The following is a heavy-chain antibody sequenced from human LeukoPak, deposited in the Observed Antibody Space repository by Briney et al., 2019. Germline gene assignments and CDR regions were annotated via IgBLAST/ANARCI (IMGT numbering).Heavy chain of an antibody. CDR1: GGSISSSSYY. Sequence: TSETLSLTCTVSGGSISSSSYYWGWIRQPPGKGLEWIGSIYYSGSTYYNPSLKSRVTISVDTSKNQFSLKLSSVTAADTAVYYCARVAAYCGGDCYPEYFQHWGQGTLVTVSS. CDR2: IYYSGST. D-gene: IGHD2-21*02. J-gene: IGHJ1*01. V-gene: IGHV4-39*07. CDR3: ARVAAYCGGDCYPEYFQH.